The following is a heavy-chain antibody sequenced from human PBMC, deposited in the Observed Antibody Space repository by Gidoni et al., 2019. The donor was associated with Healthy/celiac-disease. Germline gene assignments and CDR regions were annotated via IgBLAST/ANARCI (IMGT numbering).Heavy chain of an antibody. V-gene: IGHV1-46*01. J-gene: IGHJ4*02. Sequence: QVQLVQSGAEVKTPGASVQVSCKASGYTFTRYYMHWVRQAPGQGREWMGIINPSGGSTSYAQKFQGRVTMNRDTSTSTGYMELSSLRSEDTAVYYCARAVGDYGDYGHFDYWGQGTLVTVSS. CDR3: ARAVGDYGDYGHFDY. D-gene: IGHD4-17*01. CDR1: GYTFTRYY. CDR2: INPSGGST.